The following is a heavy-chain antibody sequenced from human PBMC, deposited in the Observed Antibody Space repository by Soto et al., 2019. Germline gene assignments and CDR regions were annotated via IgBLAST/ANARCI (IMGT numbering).Heavy chain of an antibody. V-gene: IGHV3-30-3*01. CDR2: ISYDGSNK. D-gene: IGHD3-10*01. J-gene: IGHJ4*02. CDR1: GFTFSSYA. Sequence: QVQLVESGGGVVQPGRSLRLSCAASGFTFSSYAMHWVRQAPGKGLEWVAVISYDGSNKYYADSVKGRFTISRDNSKNTLYLQMNSLRAEDTAVYYCARDSRRYYGSGSPYSYWGQGTLVTVSS. CDR3: ARDSRRYYGSGSPYSY.